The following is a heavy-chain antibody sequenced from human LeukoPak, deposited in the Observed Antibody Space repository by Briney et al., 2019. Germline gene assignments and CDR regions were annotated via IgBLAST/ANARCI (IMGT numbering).Heavy chain of an antibody. D-gene: IGHD1-14*01. J-gene: IGHJ6*02. V-gene: IGHV4-30-4*01. CDR1: GGSISSGDYY. CDR2: IYYSGST. CDR3: ARDGIGPHYYYYYGTDV. Sequence: PSETLSLTCTVSGGSISSGDYYWSWIRQPPGKGLEWIGYIYYSGSTYYNPSLKSRVTISVDTSKNQFSLKLSSVTAADTAVYYCARDGIGPHYYYYYGTDVWGQGTTVTVSS.